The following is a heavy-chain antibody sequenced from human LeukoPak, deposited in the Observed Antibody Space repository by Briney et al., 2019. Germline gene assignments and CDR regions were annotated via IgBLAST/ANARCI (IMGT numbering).Heavy chain of an antibody. CDR2: IYPGDSDT. J-gene: IGHJ5*02. CDR1: GYSFTSYW. CDR3: ARLVAYYDSSPNWFDP. V-gene: IGHV5-51*01. D-gene: IGHD3-22*01. Sequence: GESPKISCKGSGYSFTSYWIGWVRQMPGKGLEWMGIIYPGDSDTRYSPSFQGQVTISADKSISTAYLQWSSLKASDTAMYYCARLVAYYDSSPNWFDPWGQGTLVTVSS.